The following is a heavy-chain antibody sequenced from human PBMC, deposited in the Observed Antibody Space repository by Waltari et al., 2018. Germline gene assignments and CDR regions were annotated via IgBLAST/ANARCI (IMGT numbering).Heavy chain of an antibody. CDR1: GGSLTLYY. Sequence: QVQLQESGPGLVKPSETLSLTCPVSGGSLTLYYWSWIRQPPGKGLEWIGYVYYTGNTIYNPSLESRVTLSADTSKNQVSLRLRSVTAADTAVYYCARGMSSVWYGPFDYWGQGTLVTVSS. CDR3: ARGMSSVWYGPFDY. V-gene: IGHV4-59*08. CDR2: VYYTGNT. D-gene: IGHD6-19*01. J-gene: IGHJ4*02.